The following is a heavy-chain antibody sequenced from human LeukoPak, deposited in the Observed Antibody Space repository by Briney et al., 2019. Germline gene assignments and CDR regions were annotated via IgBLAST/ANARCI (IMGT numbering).Heavy chain of an antibody. V-gene: IGHV4-39*07. Sequence: PSETLSLTCTVSGGSISSSSYYWGWIRQPPGKGLEWIGSIYYSGSTYYNPSLKSRVTISVDTSKNQFSLKLSSVTAADTAVYYCARGLAVAGTPPRFDPWGQGTLVTVSS. J-gene: IGHJ5*02. CDR3: ARGLAVAGTPPRFDP. D-gene: IGHD6-19*01. CDR2: IYYSGST. CDR1: GGSISSSSYY.